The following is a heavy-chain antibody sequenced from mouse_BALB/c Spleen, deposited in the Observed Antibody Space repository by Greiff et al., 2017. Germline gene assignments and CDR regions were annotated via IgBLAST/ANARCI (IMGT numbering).Heavy chain of an antibody. CDR3: AKGAYSIY. CDR1: GFTFSSFG. J-gene: IGHJ3*01. D-gene: IGHD2-3*01. V-gene: IGHV5-17*02. CDR2: ISSGSSTI. Sequence: EVQLQESGGGLVQPGRSRSLSCAASGFTFSSFGMHWVRQAPEKGLEWVAYISSGSSTIYYADTVTGRFTISSNNPKNTLFLQMTSQRSEDTAMYYCAKGAYSIYGGKETLVTVS.